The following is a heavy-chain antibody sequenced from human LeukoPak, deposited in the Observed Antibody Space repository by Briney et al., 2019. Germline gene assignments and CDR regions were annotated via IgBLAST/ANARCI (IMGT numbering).Heavy chain of an antibody. Sequence: GGSLRLSCAASGFTFSSYAMSWVRQAPGKGLEWVSGVSGSGGSTYYADSVKGRFTISRDNSKNTLYLQMNSLRAEDTAVYYCAKDLEIVATITGNWGQGTLVTVSS. V-gene: IGHV3-23*01. CDR3: AKDLEIVATITGN. CDR2: VSGSGGST. D-gene: IGHD5-12*01. J-gene: IGHJ4*02. CDR1: GFTFSSYA.